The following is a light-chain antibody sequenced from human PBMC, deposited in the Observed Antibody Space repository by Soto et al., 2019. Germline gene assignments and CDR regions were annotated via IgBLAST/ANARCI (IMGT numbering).Light chain of an antibody. CDR2: DAS. J-gene: IGKJ1*01. Sequence: EIVLTQSPATLSLSPGERATLSCRASQSVSSYLAWYQQKPGQAPRLLIYDASNRATGIPARFSGSGSGTDFILTISSLEPEDFAVYYCQQGTNWPPWTFGQGTKVEIK. CDR3: QQGTNWPPWT. CDR1: QSVSSY. V-gene: IGKV3-11*01.